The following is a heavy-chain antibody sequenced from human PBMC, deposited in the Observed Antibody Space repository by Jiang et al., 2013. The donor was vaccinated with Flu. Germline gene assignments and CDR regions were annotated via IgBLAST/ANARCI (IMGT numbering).Heavy chain of an antibody. CDR2: ISYSGIT. J-gene: IGHJ4*02. CDR3: ARQSSGYGPFFDY. V-gene: IGHV4-59*08. Sequence: GLEWIGYISYSGITNYNPSLKSRLTISVDTSRNQLSLKLTSVTAADTAVYFCARQSSGYGPFFDYWGQGTLVTVSS. D-gene: IGHD5-12*01.